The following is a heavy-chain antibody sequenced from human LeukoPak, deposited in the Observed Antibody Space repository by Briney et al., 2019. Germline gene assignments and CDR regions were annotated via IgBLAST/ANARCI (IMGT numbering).Heavy chain of an antibody. Sequence: PSETLSLTCTVSGGSISSYYWSWIRQPAGKGLEWIGRIYTSGSTNYNPSLKSRVTMSVDTSKNQFSLKLSSVTAADTAVYYCASGYSSSSPRYYYMDVWGKGTTVTVSS. D-gene: IGHD6-6*01. CDR1: GGSISSYY. J-gene: IGHJ6*03. CDR3: ASGYSSSSPRYYYMDV. CDR2: IYTSGST. V-gene: IGHV4-4*07.